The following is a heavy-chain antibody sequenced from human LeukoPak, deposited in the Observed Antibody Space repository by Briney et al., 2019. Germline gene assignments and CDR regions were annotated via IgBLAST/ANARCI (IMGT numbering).Heavy chain of an antibody. Sequence: PGGSLRLSCAASGFTFSSYGMHWVRQAPGKGLEWVAVIWYDGSNKYYADSVKGRFTISRDKSKNTLYLQMNSLRAEDTAVYYCASSGYSYGYQVHWGQGTLVTVSS. D-gene: IGHD5-18*01. J-gene: IGHJ4*02. CDR1: GFTFSSYG. CDR3: ASSGYSYGYQVH. V-gene: IGHV3-33*01. CDR2: IWYDGSNK.